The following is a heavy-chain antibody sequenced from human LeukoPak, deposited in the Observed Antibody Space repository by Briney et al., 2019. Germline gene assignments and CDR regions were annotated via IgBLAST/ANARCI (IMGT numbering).Heavy chain of an antibody. D-gene: IGHD3-3*01. J-gene: IGHJ4*02. CDR3: ARGLAYYDFWSGYSYYFDY. V-gene: IGHV4-59*12. Sequence: SGTLSLTCTVSGGSISSYYWSWIRQPPGKGLEWIGYIYYSGSTNYNPSLKSRVAISVDTSKNQFSLKLSSVTAADTAVYYCARGLAYYDFWSGYSYYFDYWGQGTLVTVSS. CDR1: GGSISSYY. CDR2: IYYSGST.